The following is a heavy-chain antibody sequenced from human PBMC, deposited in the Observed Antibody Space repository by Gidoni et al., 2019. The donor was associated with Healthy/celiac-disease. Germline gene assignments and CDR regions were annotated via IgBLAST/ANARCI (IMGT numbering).Heavy chain of an antibody. V-gene: IGHV4-38-2*01. CDR1: GSSISSGYY. Sequence: QVQLQESGPGLVKPSETLSLTCAVSGSSISSGYYWGWIRQPPGKGLEWIGSIYHSGSTYYNPSLKSRVTISVDTSKNQFSLKLSSVTAADTAVYYCARVQGGSYYYYYGMDVWGQGTTVTVSS. CDR3: ARVQGGSYYYYYGMDV. J-gene: IGHJ6*02. D-gene: IGHD3-16*01. CDR2: IYHSGST.